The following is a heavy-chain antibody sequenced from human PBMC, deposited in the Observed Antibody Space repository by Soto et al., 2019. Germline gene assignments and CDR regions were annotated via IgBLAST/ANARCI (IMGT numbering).Heavy chain of an antibody. CDR2: ISGSGGTT. CDR3: AKDSAYYYDVSGISFFDY. V-gene: IGHV3-23*01. D-gene: IGHD3-22*01. J-gene: IGHJ4*01. CDR1: GFTVSNKY. Sequence: PGGSLRLSCVASGFTVSNKYMSWVRQAPGKGLEWVSGISGSGGTTYYADSVKGRFTVSRDNSKNTLYLQMNSLRAEDTAVYYCAKDSAYYYDVSGISFFDYWGHGTLVTVSS.